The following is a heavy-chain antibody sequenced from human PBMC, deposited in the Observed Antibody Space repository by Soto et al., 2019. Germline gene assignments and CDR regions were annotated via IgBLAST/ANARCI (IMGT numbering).Heavy chain of an antibody. CDR2: ISGSGGST. J-gene: IGHJ3*02. D-gene: IGHD3-22*01. CDR1: GFTFSSYA. Sequence: GGSLRLSCAASGFTFSSYAMSWVRQAPGQGLEWVSAISGSGGSTCYADSVKGRFTISRDNSKNTLYLQMNSLRAEDTAVYYCAKARRDSSGYCRDAFDIWGQGTMVTVSS. CDR3: AKARRDSSGYCRDAFDI. V-gene: IGHV3-23*01.